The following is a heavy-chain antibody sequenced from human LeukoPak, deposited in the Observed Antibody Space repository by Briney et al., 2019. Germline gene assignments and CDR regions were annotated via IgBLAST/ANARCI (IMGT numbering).Heavy chain of an antibody. J-gene: IGHJ5*01. CDR2: IYVGDSDT. V-gene: IGHV5-51*01. D-gene: IGHD1-7*01. CDR3: ARGGGDGTGHYDS. Sequence: GESLKISCKGSGNSFNNFWIGWVRQMPGKGLEWMGMIYVGDSDTRYSPSFQGQVTISADKSISTAYLQWSSLKASDTAMYYCARGGGDGTGHYDSWGQGTLVTVSS. CDR1: GNSFNNFW.